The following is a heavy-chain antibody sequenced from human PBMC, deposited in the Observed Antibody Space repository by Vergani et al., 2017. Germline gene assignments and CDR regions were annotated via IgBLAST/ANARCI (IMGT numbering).Heavy chain of an antibody. V-gene: IGHV1-24*01. Sequence: QVQLVQSGAEVKKPGASVKVSCKVSGYTLTELSMHWVRQPPGKGLKGLGGFDPEDGETIYAQKCQGRVTMTEDTSTDTAYMELSSLGSEDTAVYYCATVKAGYSSSWNTLYYFDYWGQGTLVTVSS. CDR1: GYTLTELS. CDR2: FDPEDGET. J-gene: IGHJ4*02. CDR3: ATVKAGYSSSWNTLYYFDY. D-gene: IGHD6-13*01.